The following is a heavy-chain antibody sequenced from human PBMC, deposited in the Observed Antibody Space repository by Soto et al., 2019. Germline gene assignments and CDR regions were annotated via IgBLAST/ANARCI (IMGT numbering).Heavy chain of an antibody. J-gene: IGHJ4*02. CDR3: TRCSGGSCYSFDY. D-gene: IGHD2-15*01. V-gene: IGHV3-49*04. Sequence: GGSLRLSCTASGFTFGDYSISWVRQAPWKGLEWVGFIRSKAYGGTTEYAASVKGRFTISRDDSKSIAYLQMNSLKTEDTAVYYFTRCSGGSCYSFDYSGQGTLVTVCS. CDR1: GFTFGDYS. CDR2: IRSKAYGGTT.